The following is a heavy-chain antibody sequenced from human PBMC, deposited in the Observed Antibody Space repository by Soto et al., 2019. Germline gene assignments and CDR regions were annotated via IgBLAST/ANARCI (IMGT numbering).Heavy chain of an antibody. CDR2: IYYSGST. CDR1: GAFLTSGGYY. J-gene: IGHJ4*02. Sequence: PSQTLSLTCTVSGAFLTSGGYYWSWIRQHPGKGLEWIGYIYYSGSTYYNPSLKSRVTISVDTSKNQFSLKRSSVTAADTAVYYCARARITGTTYDFWGQGTMVTGSP. D-gene: IGHD1-7*01. V-gene: IGHV4-31*03. CDR3: ARARITGTTYDF.